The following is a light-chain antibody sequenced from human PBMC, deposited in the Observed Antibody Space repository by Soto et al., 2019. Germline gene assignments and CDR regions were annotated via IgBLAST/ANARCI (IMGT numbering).Light chain of an antibody. CDR1: SGHSSYA. CDR2: LNSDGSH. Sequence: QSVLTQSPSASASLGASVKLTCTLSSGHSSYAIAWHQQQPEKGPRYLMKLNSDGSHSKGDGIPDRFSGSSSGAERYLTISSLQSEDEADYYCQTWGTGIHLGVFGGGTKPTVL. J-gene: IGLJ2*01. V-gene: IGLV4-69*01. CDR3: QTWGTGIHLGV.